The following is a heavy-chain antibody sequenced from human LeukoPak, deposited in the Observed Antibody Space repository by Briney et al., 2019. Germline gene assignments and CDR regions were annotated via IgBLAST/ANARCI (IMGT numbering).Heavy chain of an antibody. CDR2: ISASGGGT. V-gene: IGHV3-23*01. Sequence: GGSLRLSCAASGFTFYNYAMNWVRQAPGKGLQWVSAISASGGGTYYADSVKGRFTISRDNAKNSLYLQMNSLRDEDTAVYYCARDPVGGYANDAFDIWGQGTMVTVSS. CDR3: ARDPVGGYANDAFDI. J-gene: IGHJ3*02. D-gene: IGHD3-16*01. CDR1: GFTFYNYA.